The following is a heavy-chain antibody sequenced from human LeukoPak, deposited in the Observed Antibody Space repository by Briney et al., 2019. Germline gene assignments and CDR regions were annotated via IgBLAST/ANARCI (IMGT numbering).Heavy chain of an antibody. CDR1: GGSISSYY. CDR2: IYNSGST. V-gene: IGHV4-4*07. Sequence: PSETLSLTCSVSGGSISSYYWSWIRQPAGKGLEWIGRIYNSGSTNYNPSLQSRVTISVDTSKNQFSLKLSSVTAADTAVYYCARDRNGELWWSPGAFDIWGQGTMVTVSS. CDR3: ARDRNGELWWSPGAFDI. D-gene: IGHD2-21*01. J-gene: IGHJ3*02.